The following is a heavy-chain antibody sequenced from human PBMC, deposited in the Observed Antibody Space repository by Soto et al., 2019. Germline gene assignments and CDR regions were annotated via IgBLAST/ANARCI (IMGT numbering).Heavy chain of an antibody. CDR2: INHSGST. J-gene: IGHJ6*02. D-gene: IGHD2-15*01. CDR3: ARGMVALRVVVATYYYYGMDV. Sequence: SETLSLTCAVYGGSFSGYYWSWIRQPPGKGLEWIGEINHSGSTNYNPSLKGRVTISVDTSKNQFSLKLSSVTAADTAVYYCARGMVALRVVVATYYYYGMDVWGQGTTVTVSS. CDR1: GGSFSGYY. V-gene: IGHV4-34*01.